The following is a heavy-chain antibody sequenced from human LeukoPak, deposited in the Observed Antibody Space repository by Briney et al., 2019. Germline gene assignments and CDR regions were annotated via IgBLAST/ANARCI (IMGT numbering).Heavy chain of an antibody. CDR3: ARDRAGGDHRYFDS. J-gene: IGHJ4*02. D-gene: IGHD4-17*01. Sequence: PGGSLRLSCAASGFAFSTYGMHWVRQAPGKGLEWVAVIWYDGSNENYPDSVKGRFTISRDNSKNTLYLQMNSLGVEDTAVYYCARDRAGGDHRYFDSWGRGTPVTVSS. CDR1: GFAFSTYG. V-gene: IGHV3-33*01. CDR2: IWYDGSNE.